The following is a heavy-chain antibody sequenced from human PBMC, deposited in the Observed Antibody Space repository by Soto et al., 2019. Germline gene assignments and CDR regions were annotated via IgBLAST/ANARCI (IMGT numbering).Heavy chain of an antibody. V-gene: IGHV4-59*01. CDR3: ARGGRGSGLYFLYYFDL. Sequence: XETLPLTRSVSAVSLTNYYWTWIRQSPGRGLEWIGEIYHTGSTKYNPSLESRVAISLDMSKNQFSLTLTSATPADSAVYYCARGGRGSGLYFLYYFDLWGQGNLVTVSS. D-gene: IGHD3-22*01. CDR2: IYHTGST. CDR1: AVSLTNYY. J-gene: IGHJ4*02.